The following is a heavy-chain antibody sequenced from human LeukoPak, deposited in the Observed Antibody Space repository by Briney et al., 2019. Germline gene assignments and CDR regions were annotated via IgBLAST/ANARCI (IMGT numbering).Heavy chain of an antibody. J-gene: IGHJ4*02. CDR3: ARGGEAAAGLFDY. D-gene: IGHD6-13*01. Sequence: SETLSLTCTVSGGSISSSSYYWGWIRQPPGKGLEWIGSIYYSGSTYYNPSLKSRVTISVDTSKNQFSLKLSSVTAADTAVYYCARGGEAAAGLFDYWGQGTLVTVSS. CDR2: IYYSGST. CDR1: GGSISSSSYY. V-gene: IGHV4-39*01.